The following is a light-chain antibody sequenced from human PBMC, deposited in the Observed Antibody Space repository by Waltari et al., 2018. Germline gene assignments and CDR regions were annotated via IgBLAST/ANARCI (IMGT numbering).Light chain of an antibody. J-gene: IGKJ3*01. CDR2: GAS. V-gene: IGKV3-15*01. Sequence: EIVMTQSPATLSLSPGERATFSCRASQSVSSNLAWYQQKPGQAPRLLIYGASTRATGITARFSGSGSGTEFTLTISSLQSEDLAVYYCQQYNKWPLTFGPGTKVDI. CDR1: QSVSSN. CDR3: QQYNKWPLT.